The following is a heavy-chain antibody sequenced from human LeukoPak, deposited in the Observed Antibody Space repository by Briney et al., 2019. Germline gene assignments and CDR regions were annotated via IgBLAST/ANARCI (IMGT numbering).Heavy chain of an antibody. CDR2: ISGSGGSI. CDR3: AKRRYGAYGAFDY. D-gene: IGHD4-17*01. CDR1: GFTFSAYA. J-gene: IGHJ4*02. V-gene: IGHV3-23*01. Sequence: GGSLRLSCAASGFTFSAYAMSWVRQAPGKGLEWVSTISGSGGSIYYADSVKGRFSVSRDNSKNTVYLQMNSLSAEDTVVYYCAKRRYGAYGAFDYWGQGTLVTVSS.